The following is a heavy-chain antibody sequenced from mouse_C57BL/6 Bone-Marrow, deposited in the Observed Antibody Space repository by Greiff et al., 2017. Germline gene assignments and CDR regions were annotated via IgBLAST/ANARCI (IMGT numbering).Heavy chain of an antibody. D-gene: IGHD1-1*01. V-gene: IGHV1-52*01. J-gene: IGHJ4*01. CDR2: IDPSDSET. CDR3: ARRALYYGSSYYAMDY. CDR1: GYTFTSYW. Sequence: VQLQQPGAELVRPGSSVKLSCKASGYTFTSYWMHWVKQRPIQGLEWIGNIDPSDSETHYNQKFKDKATLTVDKSSSTAYMQLSSLTSEDSAVYYCARRALYYGSSYYAMDYWGQGTSVTVSS.